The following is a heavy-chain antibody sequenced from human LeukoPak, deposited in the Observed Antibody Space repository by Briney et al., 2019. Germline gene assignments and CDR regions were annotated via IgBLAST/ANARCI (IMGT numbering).Heavy chain of an antibody. CDR3: ARVAEIQLWLRSAFDY. V-gene: IGHV3-48*02. CDR2: ISNGSSTT. CDR1: GFTFSRYT. Sequence: GGSLRLSCAASGFTFSRYTMNWVRQAPGKGLEGVSFISNGSSTTYYADSVKGRFTISRDNAESSLYLQMNSLRDEDTAVYYCARVAEIQLWLRSAFDYWGQGTVVTVSS. J-gene: IGHJ4*02. D-gene: IGHD5-18*01.